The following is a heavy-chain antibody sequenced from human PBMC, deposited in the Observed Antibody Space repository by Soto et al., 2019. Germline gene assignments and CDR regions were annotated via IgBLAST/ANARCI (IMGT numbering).Heavy chain of an antibody. J-gene: IGHJ5*02. Sequence: EVQLVESGGGLVQPGGSLRLSCAASGFTFSSYSMNWVRQAPGKGLEWVSYISSSSSTIYYADSVKGRFTISRDKANNSLYLQMNSLRAEDTAVYYCARDRVVTTYVGVCFDRWGRGTLVTVSS. CDR1: GFTFSSYS. D-gene: IGHD2-21*01. V-gene: IGHV3-48*01. CDR2: ISSSSSTI. CDR3: ARDRVVTTYVGVCFDR.